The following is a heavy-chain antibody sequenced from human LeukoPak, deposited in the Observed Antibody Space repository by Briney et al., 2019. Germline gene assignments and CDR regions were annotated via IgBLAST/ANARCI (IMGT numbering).Heavy chain of an antibody. J-gene: IGHJ5*02. V-gene: IGHV3-23*01. D-gene: IGHD2-21*02. CDR2: ISGGGGTT. CDR3: AKGPVVTATYNWFDP. Sequence: GGSLRLSCAASGFSFNTYAMSWVRQAPGKGLEWVSVISGGGGTTYYADSVKGRFTISRDSSKNTLYLQMNSLRVDDTALYYCAKGPVVTATYNWFDPWGQGALVTVSS. CDR1: GFSFNTYA.